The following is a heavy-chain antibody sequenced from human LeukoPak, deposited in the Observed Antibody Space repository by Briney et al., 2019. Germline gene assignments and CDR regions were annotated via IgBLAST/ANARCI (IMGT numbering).Heavy chain of an antibody. J-gene: IGHJ4*02. CDR3: ARDKDSSSSFGY. D-gene: IGHD6-6*01. CDR2: IYYSRST. V-gene: IGHV4-39*07. Sequence: SETLSLTCTVSDASITDTSYYWGWIRQPPGKGLEWIGSIYYSRSTYYNPSLKSRVIISLDTSKSQFSLKLSSVTAADTAVYYCARDKDSSSSFGYWGQGTLVTVSS. CDR1: DASITDTSYY.